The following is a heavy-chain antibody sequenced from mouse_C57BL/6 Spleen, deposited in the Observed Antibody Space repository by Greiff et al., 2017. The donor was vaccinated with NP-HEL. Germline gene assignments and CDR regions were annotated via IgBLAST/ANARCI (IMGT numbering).Heavy chain of an antibody. CDR2: IDPSDSYT. CDR1: GYTFTSYW. CDR3: ARYYGSSYYFDY. V-gene: IGHV1-50*01. D-gene: IGHD1-1*01. J-gene: IGHJ2*01. Sequence: QVQLKQSGAELVKPGASVKLSCKASGYTFTSYWMQWVKQRPGQGLEWIGEIDPSDSYTNYNQKFKGKATLTVDTSSSTAYMQLSSLTSEDSAVYYGARYYGSSYYFDYWGQGTTLTVSS.